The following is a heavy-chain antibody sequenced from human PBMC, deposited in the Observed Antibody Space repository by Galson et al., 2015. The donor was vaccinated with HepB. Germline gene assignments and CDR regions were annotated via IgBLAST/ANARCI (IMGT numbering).Heavy chain of an antibody. CDR1: GYTFTSYY. Sequence: SVKVSCTASGYTFTSYYMHWVRQAPGQGLEWMGIINPSGGSTSYAQKFQGRVTMTRDTSTSTVYMELSSLRSEDTAVYYCARVPGYYYYGMDVWGQGTTVTVSS. J-gene: IGHJ6*02. CDR3: ARVPGYYYYGMDV. V-gene: IGHV1-46*03. D-gene: IGHD3-10*01. CDR2: INPSGGST.